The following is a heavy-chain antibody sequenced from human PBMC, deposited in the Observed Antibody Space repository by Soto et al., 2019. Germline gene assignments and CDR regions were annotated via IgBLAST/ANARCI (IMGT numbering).Heavy chain of an antibody. CDR2: ISSSGSTI. J-gene: IGHJ4*02. CDR1: GFTFSSYE. V-gene: IGHV3-48*03. Sequence: PGWSLRLSCAASGFTFSSYEMNWVRQAPGKGLEWVSYISSSGSTIYYADSVKGRFTISRDNAKNSLYLQMNSLRAEDTAVYYCARGLEWEPPFDYWGQGTLVTVSS. CDR3: ARGLEWEPPFDY. D-gene: IGHD1-26*01.